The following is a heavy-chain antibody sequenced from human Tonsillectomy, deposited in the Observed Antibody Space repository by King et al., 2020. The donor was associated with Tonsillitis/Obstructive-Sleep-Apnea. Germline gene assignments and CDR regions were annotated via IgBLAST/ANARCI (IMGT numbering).Heavy chain of an antibody. D-gene: IGHD3-3*01. J-gene: IGHJ6*02. CDR2: IYPGDSDT. CDR3: ARHGGIATSGLDV. V-gene: IGHV5-51*01. CDR1: GYSFTSYW. Sequence: QLVQSGAEVKKPGESLKISCKGSGYSFTSYWIGWVRQMPGIGLEWMGIIYPGDSDTRYSPSFQGQVTISADKSLGTAYLQWSSLKASDSAMYYCARHGGIATSGLDVWGQGTTVTVSS.